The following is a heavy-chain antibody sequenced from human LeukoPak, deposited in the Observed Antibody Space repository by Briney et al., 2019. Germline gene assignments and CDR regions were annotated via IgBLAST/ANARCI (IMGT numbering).Heavy chain of an antibody. Sequence: QPGGSLRLSCAASGFTFRSYEMNWVRQAPGKGLEWVSYISSSGSTIYFADSVKGRFTISRDNAKNSLYLQMNSLRVEDTAVCYCARADMAVVPAFDYWGQGTPVTVSS. V-gene: IGHV3-48*03. D-gene: IGHD6-19*01. CDR3: ARADMAVVPAFDY. CDR2: ISSSGSTI. J-gene: IGHJ4*02. CDR1: GFTFRSYE.